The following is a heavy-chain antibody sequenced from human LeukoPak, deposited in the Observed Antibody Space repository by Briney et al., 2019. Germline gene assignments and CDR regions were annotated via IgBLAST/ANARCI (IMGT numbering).Heavy chain of an antibody. CDR2: ISSSSSYI. CDR3: ASHSISSDAFDI. Sequence: GGSLRLSCAASGFTFSSYSMNWVRQAPGKGLEWVSSISSSSSYIYYADSVKGRFTISRDNAKNSLYLQMNSLRAEDTAVYYCASHSISSDAFDIWGQGTMVTVSS. D-gene: IGHD2/OR15-2a*01. CDR1: GFTFSSYS. J-gene: IGHJ3*02. V-gene: IGHV3-21*01.